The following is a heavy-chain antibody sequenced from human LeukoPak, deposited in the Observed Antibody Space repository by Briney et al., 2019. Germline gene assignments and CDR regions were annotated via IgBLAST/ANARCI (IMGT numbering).Heavy chain of an antibody. J-gene: IGHJ4*02. D-gene: IGHD5-24*01. CDR3: ARSEGGWLQQYYFDY. CDR2: IYYSGST. CDR1: GGSISSYY. V-gene: IGHV4-59*01. Sequence: SETLSLTCTVSGGSISSYYWSWIRQPPGKGLEWIGYIYYSGSTNYNPSLKSRVTISVDTSKNQFSLKLSSVTAADMAVYYCARSEGGWLQQYYFDYWGQGTLVTVSS.